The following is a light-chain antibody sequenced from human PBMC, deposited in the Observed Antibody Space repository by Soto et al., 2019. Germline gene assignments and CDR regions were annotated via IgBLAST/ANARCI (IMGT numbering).Light chain of an antibody. CDR1: QSITNW. CDR3: QQYDSYCT. CDR2: DAS. Sequence: IQMTQSPSSLSASVGDRVTITCRASQSITNWLAWYQQKPGKAPKLLIYDASSLESGVPSRFSGSGSGTEFTLTISSLQPDDFATYYCQQYDSYCTFGGGTKVDIK. J-gene: IGKJ4*01. V-gene: IGKV1-5*01.